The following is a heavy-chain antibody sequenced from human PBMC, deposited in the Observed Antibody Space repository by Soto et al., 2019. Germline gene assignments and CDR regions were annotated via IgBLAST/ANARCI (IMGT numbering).Heavy chain of an antibody. V-gene: IGHV5-10-1*01. CDR1: GYSFTSYW. CDR3: ARQIYDSDTGPNFQYYFDS. J-gene: IGHJ4*02. D-gene: IGHD3-22*01. CDR2: IDPSDSYT. Sequence: GESLKISCKGSGYSFTSYWINWVRQMPGKGLEWMGRIDPSDSYTYYSPSFRGHVTISVTKSITTVFLQWSSLRASDTAMYYCARQIYDSDTGPNFQYYFDSWGQGTPVTVSS.